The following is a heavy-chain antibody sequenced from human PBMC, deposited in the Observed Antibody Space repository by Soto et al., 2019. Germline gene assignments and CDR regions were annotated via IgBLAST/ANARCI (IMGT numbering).Heavy chain of an antibody. CDR3: AKDGGGYNYGYVMLDKYYYGMDV. CDR1: GFTFSTYA. V-gene: IGHV3-30-3*01. D-gene: IGHD5-18*01. J-gene: IGHJ6*02. CDR2: ISYDGTNK. Sequence: QVQLVESGGGVVQPGRSLSLSCAASGFTFSTYAMHWVRQAPGKGLEWVAVISYDGTNKYYADSGRGLFTISRDNSKNTLFLQMNSLRAEDTAVYYCAKDGGGYNYGYVMLDKYYYGMDVWGQGTTVTVSS.